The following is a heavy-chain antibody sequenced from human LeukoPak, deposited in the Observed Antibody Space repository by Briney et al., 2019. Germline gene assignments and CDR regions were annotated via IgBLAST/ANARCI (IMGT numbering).Heavy chain of an antibody. V-gene: IGHV3-21*01. CDR2: ISSSSSYI. J-gene: IGHJ4*02. Sequence: GGSLRLSCAASGFTFSSYSMNWVRQAPGKGLEWVSSISSSSSYIYYADSVKGRFTISSDNAKNSLYLQMNSLRAEDTAVYYCARELVGATDYWGQGTLVTVSS. CDR1: GFTFSSYS. D-gene: IGHD1-26*01. CDR3: ARELVGATDY.